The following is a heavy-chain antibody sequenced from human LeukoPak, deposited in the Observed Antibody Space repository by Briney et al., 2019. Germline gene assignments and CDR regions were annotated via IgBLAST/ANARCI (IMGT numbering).Heavy chain of an antibody. CDR2: IYYSGST. CDR1: GGSISGYY. D-gene: IGHD6-19*01. J-gene: IGHJ6*03. CDR3: ARVDSGWLGDYYYYYMDV. V-gene: IGHV4-59*01. Sequence: SETLSLTCTVSGGSISGYYWSWIRQPPGKGLEYLGYIYYSGSTNYNPSLKSRVTISVDTSKNQFSLKLSSVTAADTAVYYCARVDSGWLGDYYYYYMDVWGKGTTVTVSS.